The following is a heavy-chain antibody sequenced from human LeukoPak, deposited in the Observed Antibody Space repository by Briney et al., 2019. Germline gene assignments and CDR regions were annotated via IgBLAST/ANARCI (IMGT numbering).Heavy chain of an antibody. CDR3: ARDARMDY. V-gene: IGHV7-4-1*02. J-gene: IGHJ4*02. CDR2: VSSSIGNP. CDR1: GYSFTTLA. Sequence: GASVKVSCKASGYSFTTLANCWVRQAPGQGLEWMGWVSSSIGNPTYAQGFTGRFVFSVDTSVTTAYLQINNLKAEDTAVYYCARDARMDYWGQGTLVTVSS. D-gene: IGHD2/OR15-2a*01.